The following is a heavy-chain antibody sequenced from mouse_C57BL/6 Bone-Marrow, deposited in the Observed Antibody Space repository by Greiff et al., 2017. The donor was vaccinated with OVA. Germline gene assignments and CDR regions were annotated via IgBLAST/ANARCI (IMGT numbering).Heavy chain of an antibody. Sequence: VQLQQPGAELVKPGASVKLSCKASGYTFTSYWMHWVKQRPGQGLEWIGMIHPNSGSTNYNEKFKSKATLTVDKSSSTAYMQLSSLTSEDSAVYYCARGEWLLPFAYWGQGTLVTVSA. D-gene: IGHD2-3*01. V-gene: IGHV1-64*01. CDR2: IHPNSGST. J-gene: IGHJ3*01. CDR1: GYTFTSYW. CDR3: ARGEWLLPFAY.